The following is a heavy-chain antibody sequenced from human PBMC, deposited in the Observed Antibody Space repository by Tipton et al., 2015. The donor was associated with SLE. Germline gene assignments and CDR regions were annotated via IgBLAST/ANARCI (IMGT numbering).Heavy chain of an antibody. J-gene: IGHJ4*02. CDR3: ARGSCSGGVCYIDY. D-gene: IGHD2-8*02. V-gene: IGHV4-39*07. CDR2: IYYSGNT. Sequence: TLSLTCTVSGGSISNSPYYWAWVRQTPGKGLEWIGSIYYSGNTYYNPSLKSRVTISLDTSKDQFSLKLSSVTAADTAVYYCARGSCSGGVCYIDYWGQGTLVTVSS. CDR1: GGSISNSPYY.